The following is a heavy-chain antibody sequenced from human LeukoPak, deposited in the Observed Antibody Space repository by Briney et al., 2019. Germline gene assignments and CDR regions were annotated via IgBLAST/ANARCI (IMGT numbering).Heavy chain of an antibody. J-gene: IGHJ4*02. CDR3: ARHDDVPVIRRGFDF. D-gene: IGHD2-21*02. CDR1: GSSINGHW. CDR2: IYYNRAT. Sequence: SETLSLTCTVSGSSINGHWWSWVRQSPGKGLEWIGYIYYNRATLYSPSLKSRLTMSVDTSATQYSLKLTSVTAADTAVYYCARHDDVPVIRRGFDFWGQGTLVTVSS. V-gene: IGHV4-59*08.